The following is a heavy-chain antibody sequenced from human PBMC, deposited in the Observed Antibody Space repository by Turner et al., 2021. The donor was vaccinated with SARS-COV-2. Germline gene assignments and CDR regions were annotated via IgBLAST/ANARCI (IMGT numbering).Heavy chain of an antibody. CDR2: INPNSGCT. Sequence: QVQLVQSGAEVEKPGVSLSVSCKASVYPFSGYYIQWVRQAPGQGLEWMGWINPNSGCTNYAQNFHGRVTVTWDTSIGTAYMDLSRLTSDDTAIYFCARGEGDNFDYFVYWGQGTLVTVSS. CDR1: VYPFSGYY. J-gene: IGHJ4*02. V-gene: IGHV1-2*02. CDR3: ARGEGDNFDYFVY. D-gene: IGHD1-1*01.